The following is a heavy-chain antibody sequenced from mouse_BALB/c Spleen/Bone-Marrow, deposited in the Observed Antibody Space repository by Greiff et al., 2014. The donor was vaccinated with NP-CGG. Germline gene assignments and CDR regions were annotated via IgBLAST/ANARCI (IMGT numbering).Heavy chain of an antibody. D-gene: IGHD1-2*01. CDR2: IYPGNSDT. CDR1: GYSFTSYW. CDR3: TRGGLLRLRDYAMDY. V-gene: IGHV1-5*01. Sequence: ESGTVLARPGASVKMSCKASGYSFTSYWMHWVKQRPGQGLEWIGAIYPGNSDTSYNQKFKGKAKLTAVTSASTAYMELSSLTNEDSAVYYCTRGGLLRLRDYAMDYWGQGTSVTVSS. J-gene: IGHJ4*01.